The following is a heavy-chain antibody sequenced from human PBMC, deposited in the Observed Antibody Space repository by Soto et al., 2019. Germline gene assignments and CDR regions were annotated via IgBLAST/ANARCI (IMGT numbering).Heavy chain of an antibody. CDR2: IYYSGNT. J-gene: IGHJ1*01. CDR1: GASITSSSYY. D-gene: IGHD3-22*01. CDR3: AGGSGSYYVPNL. V-gene: IGHV4-39*01. Sequence: SETLSLTCTVSGASITSSSYYWGWVRQPPGEGLEWIGTIYYSGNTYYNPSLKSQVTISVDTSKNQFSLKLSSMTAADTAVYFCAGGSGSYYVPNLWGQGTLVTVSS.